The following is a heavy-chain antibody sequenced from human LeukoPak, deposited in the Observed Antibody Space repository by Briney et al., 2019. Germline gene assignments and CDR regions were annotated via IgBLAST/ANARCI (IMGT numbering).Heavy chain of an antibody. CDR1: GGTFSSYA. J-gene: IGHJ4*02. Sequence: ASVKVSCKASGGTFSSYAISWVRQAPAQGLEWMGRINPNSGGTNYALKFQGKVTMTRDTSISTAYMELRRLRSDDTAVYYCARGGVAVAGQIDYWGQGTLVTVSS. CDR3: ARGGVAVAGQIDY. CDR2: INPNSGGT. V-gene: IGHV1-2*06. D-gene: IGHD2-15*01.